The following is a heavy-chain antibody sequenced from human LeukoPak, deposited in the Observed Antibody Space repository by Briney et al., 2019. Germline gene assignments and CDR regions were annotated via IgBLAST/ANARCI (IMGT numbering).Heavy chain of an antibody. Sequence: SETLSLTCTVSGYSISSGYYWGWIRQPPGKGLEWIGSIYRSGSTYYNPSLKSRVTISVDTSKNQFSLKLSSVTAADTAVYYCARTESIAAAATGYFDYWGQGTLVTVSS. D-gene: IGHD6-13*01. CDR2: IYRSGST. V-gene: IGHV4-38-2*02. CDR1: GYSISSGYY. CDR3: ARTESIAAAATGYFDY. J-gene: IGHJ4*02.